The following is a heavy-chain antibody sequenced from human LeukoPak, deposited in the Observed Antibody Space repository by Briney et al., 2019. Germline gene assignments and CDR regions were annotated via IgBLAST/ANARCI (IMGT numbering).Heavy chain of an antibody. CDR1: GLTFSSYG. J-gene: IGHJ4*02. CDR3: AKEAGGNPGNDY. CDR2: ISYDGSNK. V-gene: IGHV3-30*18. D-gene: IGHD4-23*01. Sequence: PGGSLRLSCAASGLTFSSYGMHWVRQAPGKGLEWVAVISYDGSNKYYADSVKGRFTISRDNSKNTLYLQMNSLRAEDTAVYYCAKEAGGNPGNDYWGQGTLVTVSS.